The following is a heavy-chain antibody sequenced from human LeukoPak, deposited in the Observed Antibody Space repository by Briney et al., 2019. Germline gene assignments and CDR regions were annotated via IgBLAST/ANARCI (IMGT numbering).Heavy chain of an antibody. CDR2: IYSGSTT. J-gene: IGHJ4*02. CDR1: GFTVSSKY. V-gene: IGHV3-53*01. CDR3: ARLRGYCSSNSCYPLGY. Sequence: GGSLRLSCAASGFTVSSKYMSWVRQAPGKGLEWVSVIYSGSTTFYADSVKGRFSISRDNSKNTLYLQMNSLRAEDTAVYYCARLRGYCSSNSCYPLGYWGQGTLVTVSS. D-gene: IGHD2-2*01.